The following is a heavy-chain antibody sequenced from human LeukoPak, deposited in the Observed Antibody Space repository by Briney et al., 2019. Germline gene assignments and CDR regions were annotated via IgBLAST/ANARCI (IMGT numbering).Heavy chain of an antibody. CDR1: GGSISSGGYY. CDR2: IYYSGST. J-gene: IGHJ5*02. Sequence: SQTLSLTCTVSGGSISSGGYYWSWIRQHPGKGLEWIGYIYYSGSTYYTPSLKSRVTISVDTSKNQFSLKLSSVTAADTAVYYCARSYGSGSYIWFDPWGQGTLVTVSS. D-gene: IGHD3-10*01. CDR3: ARSYGSGSYIWFDP. V-gene: IGHV4-31*03.